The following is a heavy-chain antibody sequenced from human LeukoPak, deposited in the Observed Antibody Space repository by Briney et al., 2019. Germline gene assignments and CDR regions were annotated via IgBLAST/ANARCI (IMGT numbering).Heavy chain of an antibody. J-gene: IGHJ4*02. CDR2: INPSGGST. CDR1: GYTFTSYY. V-gene: IGHV1-46*01. Sequence: EASVKVSCKASGYTFTSYYKHWVRQAPGQGLEWMGIINPSGGSTSYAQKFQGRVTMTRDTSTSTVYMELSSLRSEDTAVYYCARRRGEYYYDSSGYYREDFDYWGQGTLVTVSS. D-gene: IGHD3-22*01. CDR3: ARRRGEYYYDSSGYYREDFDY.